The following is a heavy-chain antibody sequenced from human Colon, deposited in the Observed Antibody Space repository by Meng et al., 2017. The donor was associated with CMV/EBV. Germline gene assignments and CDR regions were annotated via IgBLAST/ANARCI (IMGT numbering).Heavy chain of an antibody. CDR2: ILPVLDVG. CDR3: ARDREFAMDV. CDR1: GGTFSTNA. Sequence: SVKVSCKASGGTFSTNAITWVRQAPGHGLEWMGGILPVLDVGHHAQKFQGRVTITADKSTSTAYMELRRLTNDDSAVYYCARDREFAMDVWGQGTTVTVSS. J-gene: IGHJ6*02. V-gene: IGHV1-69*10.